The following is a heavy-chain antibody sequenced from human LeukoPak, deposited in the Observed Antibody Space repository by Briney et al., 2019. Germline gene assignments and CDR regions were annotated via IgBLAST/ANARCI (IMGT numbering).Heavy chain of an antibody. D-gene: IGHD3-3*01. CDR3: ARTFFWCGYTGNYYYGMDV. V-gene: IGHV1-69*01. Sequence: GSSVKVSCKASGGTFSSYAISWVRQAPGQGLEWMGGIIPIFGTANYAQKFQGRVTITADESTSTAYMELSSLRSEDTAVYYCARTFFWCGYTGNYYYGMDVWGQGTTVTVSS. J-gene: IGHJ6*02. CDR2: IIPIFGTA. CDR1: GGTFSSYA.